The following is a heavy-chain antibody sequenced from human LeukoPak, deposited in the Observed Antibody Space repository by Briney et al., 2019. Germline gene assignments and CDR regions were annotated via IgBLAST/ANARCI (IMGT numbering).Heavy chain of an antibody. CDR3: ARDGSSSWPYYYYYMDV. CDR1: GYTFTSYG. J-gene: IGHJ6*03. D-gene: IGHD6-13*01. Sequence: GASVKVSCKASGYTFTSYGISWVRQAPGQGLEWMGWISAYNGNTNYAQKLQGRVTMTTDTSTSTAYMELRSLRSDDTAVYYCARDGSSSWPYYYYYMDVWGKGTTVTISS. V-gene: IGHV1-18*01. CDR2: ISAYNGNT.